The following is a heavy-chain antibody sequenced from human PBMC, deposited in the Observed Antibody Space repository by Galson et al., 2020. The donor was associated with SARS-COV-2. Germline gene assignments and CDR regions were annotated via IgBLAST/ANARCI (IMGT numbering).Heavy chain of an antibody. CDR1: GDSISSGGYS. Sequence: SETLSLTCSVSGDSISSGGYSWSWLRQPPGKGLEWIGYIYYTGSTYYNPSLKSRVTISVDTSKNQFSLKLSSVTAADTAVYYCARDNWNYSGLLVYWGLGTLVTVSS. CDR3: ARDNWNYSGLLVY. CDR2: IYYTGST. D-gene: IGHD1-7*01. J-gene: IGHJ4*02. V-gene: IGHV4-30-4*07.